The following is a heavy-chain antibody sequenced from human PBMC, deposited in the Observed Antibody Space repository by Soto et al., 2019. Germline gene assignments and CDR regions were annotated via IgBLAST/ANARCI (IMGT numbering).Heavy chain of an antibody. CDR3: VPGGATLDY. D-gene: IGHD1-26*01. Sequence: QVQLVESGGGVVQPGRSLRLSCAASGFTFSSYGMHWVRQAPGKGLEWVAVIWYDGSNKYYADSVKGRFTISRDNSKNTLSLQMNSRRAEDTAVYYCVPGGATLDYGGQGTLVTVSS. J-gene: IGHJ4*02. V-gene: IGHV3-33*01. CDR2: IWYDGSNK. CDR1: GFTFSSYG.